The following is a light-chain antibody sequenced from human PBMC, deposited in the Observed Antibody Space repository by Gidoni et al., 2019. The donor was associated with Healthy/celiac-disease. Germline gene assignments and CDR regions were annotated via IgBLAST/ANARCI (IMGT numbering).Light chain of an antibody. CDR3: QSYDSSLSAV. V-gene: IGLV1-40*01. CDR2: GNS. CDR1: SSNIGAGYD. Sequence: VSGAPGQRVTISCTGSSSNIGAGYDVHWYQQLPGTAPKLLIYGNSNRPSGVPDRFSGSKSGTSASLAITGLQAEDEADYYFQSYDSSLSAVFGGGTQLTVL. J-gene: IGLJ7*01.